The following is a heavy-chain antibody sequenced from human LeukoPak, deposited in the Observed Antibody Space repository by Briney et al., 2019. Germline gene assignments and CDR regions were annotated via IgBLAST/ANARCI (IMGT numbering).Heavy chain of an antibody. V-gene: IGHV1-69*04. D-gene: IGHD2-21*02. Sequence: SVKVSCKASGGTFSSYAISWVRQAPGQGLEWMGRIIPILGIANYAQKFQGRVTITADKSTSTAYMELSSLRSEDTAVYYCARVGRGKLVVPTSVPNYYHGMDVWGQGTTVTVSS. J-gene: IGHJ6*02. CDR2: IIPILGIA. CDR3: ARVGRGKLVVPTSVPNYYHGMDV. CDR1: GGTFSSYA.